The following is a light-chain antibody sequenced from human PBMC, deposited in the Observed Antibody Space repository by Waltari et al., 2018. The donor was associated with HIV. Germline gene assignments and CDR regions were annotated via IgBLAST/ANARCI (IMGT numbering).Light chain of an antibody. CDR1: SNNVGNQG. CDR2: RNH. V-gene: IGLV10-54*01. Sequence: QAGLAQPPSVSKGLRQTATLTCTGNSNNVGNQGAAWLQQHQGHPPKLLFYRNHNRPSGISERLSASRSGNTASLTITGLQPEDEADYYCSAWDSSLGAWVFGGGTKLTVL. CDR3: SAWDSSLGAWV. J-gene: IGLJ3*02.